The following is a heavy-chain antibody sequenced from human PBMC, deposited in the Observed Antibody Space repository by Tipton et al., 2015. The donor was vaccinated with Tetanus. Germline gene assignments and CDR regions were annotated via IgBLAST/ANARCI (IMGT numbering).Heavy chain of an antibody. CDR1: GFTSESHY. V-gene: IGHV3-74*01. CDR2: INPDGRRT. Sequence: GSLRLSCAASGFTSESHYMHWVRQTPGKGLVWISRINPDGRRTNYADSVKGRFTISRDHAKNTVYLQMNSLRAEDTAVYFCARELDCSGGGCYSYGLDVWGQGTTVTVSS. D-gene: IGHD2-15*01. CDR3: ARELDCSGGGCYSYGLDV. J-gene: IGHJ6*02.